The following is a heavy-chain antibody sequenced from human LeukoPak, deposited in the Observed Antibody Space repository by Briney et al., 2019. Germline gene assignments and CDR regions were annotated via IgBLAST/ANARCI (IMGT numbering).Heavy chain of an antibody. D-gene: IGHD6-13*01. Sequence: SETLSLTCAVYGGFFSGYYWSWIRQPPGKGLEWIGEINHSGSTNYNPSLKSRVTISVDTSKNQFSLKLSSVTAADTAVYYCARSNSIAATAGTRFDPWGQGTLVTVSS. V-gene: IGHV4-34*01. J-gene: IGHJ5*02. CDR2: INHSGST. CDR1: GGFFSGYY. CDR3: ARSNSIAATAGTRFDP.